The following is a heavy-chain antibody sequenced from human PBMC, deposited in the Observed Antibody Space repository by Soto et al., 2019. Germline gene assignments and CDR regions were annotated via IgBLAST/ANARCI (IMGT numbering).Heavy chain of an antibody. CDR1: GYTVTSYA. V-gene: IGHV1-3*01. J-gene: IGHJ3*02. CDR3: AKATRDSSGYYPDAFDI. CDR2: INAGNGNT. D-gene: IGHD3-22*01. Sequence: GGSVEVSCKACGYTVTSYAMDWVRQAPGQRLEWMGWINAGNGNTKYSQRFQGRVTITRDTSASTAYMELSSLRSEDTAVYYCAKATRDSSGYYPDAFDIWGQGTMVTVSS.